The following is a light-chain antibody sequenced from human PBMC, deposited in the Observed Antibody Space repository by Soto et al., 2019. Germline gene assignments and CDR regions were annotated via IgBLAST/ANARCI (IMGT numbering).Light chain of an antibody. Sequence: EIVLTQSPATLSLSPGERASLSCRASQSVGNSFAWYVQKPGQAPRLLIYDASNRATDIPARFSGSGSGTDFTLTISNLEPEDFAVYYCQQRSNWPLTFGGGTKVEIK. J-gene: IGKJ4*01. V-gene: IGKV3-11*01. CDR2: DAS. CDR1: QSVGNS. CDR3: QQRSNWPLT.